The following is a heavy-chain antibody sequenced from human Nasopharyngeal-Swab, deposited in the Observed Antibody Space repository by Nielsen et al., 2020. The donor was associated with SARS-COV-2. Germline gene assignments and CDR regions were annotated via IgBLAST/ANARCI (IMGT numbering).Heavy chain of an antibody. CDR1: GFTFSNID. CDR3: ACDRCCWYLDY. Sequence: LKISCAASGFTFSNIDMSWVRQAPGKGLEWASVISDDSYTTYDADSVRGRIIISRDNSKHPLNLHMNSLRAEDTAVYYCACDRCCWYLDYWGQGTLVTVSS. J-gene: IGHJ4*02. D-gene: IGHD2-21*01. CDR2: ISDDSYTT. V-gene: IGHV3-23*01.